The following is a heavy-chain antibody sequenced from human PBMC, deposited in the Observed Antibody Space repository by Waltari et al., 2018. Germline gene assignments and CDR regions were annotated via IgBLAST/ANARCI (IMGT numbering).Heavy chain of an antibody. J-gene: IGHJ6*03. CDR1: GGSTSTYS. Sequence: QVQLQESGPGLVKPSETLSLTCTVSGGSTSTYSWSWVRQSPGKGLEWIGYIHYSGRSVYNPSLRSRVAISLDTPNNQFSLRLRSVTAADAAIYYCARADTSTSYFYYYMDVWGKGTTVTVSS. CDR3: ARADTSTSYFYYYMDV. V-gene: IGHV4-59*01. CDR2: IHYSGRS. D-gene: IGHD1-26*01.